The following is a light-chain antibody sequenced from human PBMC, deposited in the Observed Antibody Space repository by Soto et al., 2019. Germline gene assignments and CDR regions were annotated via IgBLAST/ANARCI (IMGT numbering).Light chain of an antibody. CDR3: QQYNDWPLT. Sequence: EIVMTQSTATLSVSPGDGATLSCRASQSVDSNLAWYQQKPGQTPRLLIYGASTRPTGIPARFSCSGSGTEFPLTISILQSEDFAVYYCQQYNDWPLTFGGGTKVEIK. V-gene: IGKV3D-15*01. CDR2: GAS. J-gene: IGKJ4*01. CDR1: QSVDSN.